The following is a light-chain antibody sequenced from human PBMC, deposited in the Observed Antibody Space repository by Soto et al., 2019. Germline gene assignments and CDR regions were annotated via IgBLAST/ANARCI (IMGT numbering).Light chain of an antibody. Sequence: DIQMTQSPSSLSASVGDRVTVSCRASQSINSYLNWYQQKPGKAPTLLIYSASSLEEGVPSRFSGSGSGTEFTLTISSPLPEDFATYSCQQTYTTPYTFGQGTKLEIK. CDR2: SAS. CDR3: QQTYTTPYT. J-gene: IGKJ2*01. CDR1: QSINSY. V-gene: IGKV1-39*01.